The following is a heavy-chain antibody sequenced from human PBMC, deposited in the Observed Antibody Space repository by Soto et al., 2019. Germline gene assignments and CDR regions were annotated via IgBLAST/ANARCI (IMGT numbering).Heavy chain of an antibody. J-gene: IGHJ6*03. V-gene: IGHV4-34*01. CDR2: INHSGST. Sequence: SETLSLTCAVYGGSFSGYYWSWIRQPPGKGLEWIGEINHSGSTNYNPSLKSRVTISVDTSKNQFSLKLSSVTAADTAVYYCARRWAAAGTKGAPSMDVWGKGTTVTVSS. CDR3: ARRWAAAGTKGAPSMDV. CDR1: GGSFSGYY. D-gene: IGHD6-13*01.